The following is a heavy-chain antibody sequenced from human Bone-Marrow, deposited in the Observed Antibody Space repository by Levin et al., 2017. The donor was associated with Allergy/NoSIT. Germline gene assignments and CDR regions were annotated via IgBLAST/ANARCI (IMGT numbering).Heavy chain of an antibody. Sequence: SCAASGFTVSSNYMSWVRQAPGKGLEWVSVMYSGGRTYYADSVKGRFTISRDNSKNTLYLQMNSLRAEDTAVYYCARDGPRASYYYYGMDVWGQGTTVTVSS. CDR1: GFTVSSNY. V-gene: IGHV3-66*01. CDR2: MYSGGRT. J-gene: IGHJ6*02. CDR3: ARDGPRASYYYYGMDV.